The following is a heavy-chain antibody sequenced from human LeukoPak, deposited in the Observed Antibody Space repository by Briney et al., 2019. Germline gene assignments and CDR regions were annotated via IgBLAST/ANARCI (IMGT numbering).Heavy chain of an antibody. CDR2: IYPDDSDA. CDR1: GYSFTTYW. CDR3: ARVPFFSTSSGYYFDY. D-gene: IGHD6-6*01. Sequence: GESLKIPCKGSGYSFTTYWIGWVRQMPGKGLEWMGIIYPDDSDARYSPSFQGQVTISADKSISTAYLQWSSLKASDTAMYYCARVPFFSTSSGYYFDYWGQGTLVTVSS. V-gene: IGHV5-51*01. J-gene: IGHJ4*02.